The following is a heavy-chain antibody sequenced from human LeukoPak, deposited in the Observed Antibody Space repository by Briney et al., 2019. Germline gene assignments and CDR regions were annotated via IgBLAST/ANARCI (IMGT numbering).Heavy chain of an antibody. D-gene: IGHD2-21*02. Sequence: PSETLSLTCTVSGGSISTSSYYWGWVRQPPGKGLEWIGNIFYSGSTYYNPSLKRRVTISVDTSKHQFSLKLSSVTAADTAVYYCARLLAYCGGDCPWWGAFDIWGQGTMVTVSS. V-gene: IGHV4-39*07. CDR3: ARLLAYCGGDCPWWGAFDI. CDR2: IFYSGST. J-gene: IGHJ3*02. CDR1: GGSISTSSYY.